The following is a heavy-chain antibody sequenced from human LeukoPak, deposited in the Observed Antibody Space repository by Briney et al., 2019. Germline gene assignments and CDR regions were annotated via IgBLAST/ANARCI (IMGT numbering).Heavy chain of an antibody. CDR3: ARGVSSGYYGYFDY. CDR1: GYTFTSYG. Sequence: GASVRVSCKASGYTFTSYGISWVRQAPEQGLEWMGWISAYNGNTNYAQKLQGRVTMTTDSSTSTAYMELRSLRSDDTAVYYCARGVSSGYYGYFDYWGQGTLVTVSS. V-gene: IGHV1-18*01. CDR2: ISAYNGNT. D-gene: IGHD3-22*01. J-gene: IGHJ4*02.